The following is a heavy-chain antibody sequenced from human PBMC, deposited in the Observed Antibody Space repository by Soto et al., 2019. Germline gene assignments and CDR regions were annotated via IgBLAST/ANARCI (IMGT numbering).Heavy chain of an antibody. CDR2: IKPDGSEK. CDR1: GFTFSSYW. CDR3: ARGVTTGVEAFDM. D-gene: IGHD3-3*01. J-gene: IGHJ3*02. V-gene: IGHV3-7*01. Sequence: EVQLVESGGGLVQPGGSLRLSCAASGFTFSSYWMTWVRQAPGKGLEWVANIKPDGSEKYYVDSVKGRFTVSRDNAKNSRYLQMDSPRAEDTAVYYCARGVTTGVEAFDMWGQGTMVTVSS.